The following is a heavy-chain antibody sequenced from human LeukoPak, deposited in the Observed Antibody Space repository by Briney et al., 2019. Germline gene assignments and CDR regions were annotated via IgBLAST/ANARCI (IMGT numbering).Heavy chain of an antibody. D-gene: IGHD3-16*02. Sequence: PGGSLRLSCAASGFTFSSYAISWVRQAPGKGLEWMSFIKSDGTDKHYADSVKGRFTISRDNSKNTLYLQMDSLRPEDTAMYYCTKGISTEDYRFFFWGQGALVTVSS. V-gene: IGHV3-30*02. CDR3: TKGISTEDYRFFF. CDR1: GFTFSSYA. CDR2: IKSDGTDK. J-gene: IGHJ4*02.